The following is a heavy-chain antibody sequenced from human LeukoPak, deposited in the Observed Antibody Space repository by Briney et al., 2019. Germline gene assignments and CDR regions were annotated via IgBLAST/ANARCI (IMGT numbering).Heavy chain of an antibody. CDR1: RGSISSYY. D-gene: IGHD5-24*01. J-gene: IGHJ4*02. V-gene: IGHV4-59*01. CDR3: ARGRDGYNWDFDY. Sequence: PSESLSLTPTLSRGSISSYYWSWVWQPPREGLEWIGYIYYSVSTNYNPSLKSRVTISVDTSKHQFSLKLSSVTAADTAVYYCARGRDGYNWDFDYWGQGTLVTVSS. CDR2: IYYSVST.